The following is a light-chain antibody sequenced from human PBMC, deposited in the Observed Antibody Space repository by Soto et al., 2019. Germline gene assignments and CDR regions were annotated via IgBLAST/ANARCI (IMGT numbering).Light chain of an antibody. V-gene: IGKV3-20*01. Sequence: EIGLTQSPGTLSLSPGERATFSCRASQSVSGSYLAWYQQKPGQAPRLLIYGASNRATGIPDRFRGSGSGTDFTLTISRLEPEDFAVYHCQHYGSSLTFGPGTKVDMK. J-gene: IGKJ3*01. CDR1: QSVSGSY. CDR2: GAS. CDR3: QHYGSSLT.